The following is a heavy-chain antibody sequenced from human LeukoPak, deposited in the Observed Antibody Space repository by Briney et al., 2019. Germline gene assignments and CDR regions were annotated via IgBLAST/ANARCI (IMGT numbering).Heavy chain of an antibody. V-gene: IGHV3-48*01. D-gene: IGHD2-2*02. J-gene: IGHJ5*02. CDR1: GFTFSSYS. Sequence: GGSLRLSCAASGFTFSSYSMNWVRQAPGKGLEGVSYISSSSSTIYYADCVKGRFTISRDNAKNSLYLQMNSLRAEDTAVYYCARDLTMVPAAISWFDPWGQGTLVTVSS. CDR3: ARDLTMVPAAISWFDP. CDR2: ISSSSSTI.